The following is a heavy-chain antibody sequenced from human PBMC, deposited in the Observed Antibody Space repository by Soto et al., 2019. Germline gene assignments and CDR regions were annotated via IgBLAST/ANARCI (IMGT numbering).Heavy chain of an antibody. CDR1: GGSISSYY. Sequence: SETLSLTCTVSGGSISSYYWSWIRQPPGKGLEWSGYIYYSGSTNYNPSLKSRVTISVDTSKNQFSLKLSSVTAADTAVYYCARVSITGTPHFDYWGQGTLVTVSS. V-gene: IGHV4-59*01. CDR3: ARVSITGTPHFDY. D-gene: IGHD1-20*01. J-gene: IGHJ4*02. CDR2: IYYSGST.